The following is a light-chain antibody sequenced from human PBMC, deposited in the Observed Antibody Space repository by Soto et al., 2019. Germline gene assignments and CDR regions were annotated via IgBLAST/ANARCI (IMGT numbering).Light chain of an antibody. CDR3: ISYASTSPHVV. V-gene: IGLV2-14*01. Sequence: QSVLTQPASVSGSPGQSITISCTGTSSDVGDYNFLSWYQQHPGKAPKFMIYNVTDRPSGISNRFSGSKSGNTASLNISGLRPEDEADYYCISYASTSPHVVFGGGTKLTVL. CDR1: SSDVGDYNF. CDR2: NVT. J-gene: IGLJ2*01.